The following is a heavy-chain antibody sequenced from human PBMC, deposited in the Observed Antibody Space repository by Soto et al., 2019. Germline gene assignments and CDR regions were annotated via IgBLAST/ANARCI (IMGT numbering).Heavy chain of an antibody. Sequence: GASVKVSCKASGYTFTSYYMHWVRQAPGQGLEWMGIINPSGGSTSYAQKFQGRVTMTRDTSTSTVYMELSSLRSEDTAVYYFSRQAYGDFTNLIYYYYGMDVWGQGTTVTVSS. CDR2: INPSGGST. CDR1: GYTFTSYY. V-gene: IGHV1-46*01. D-gene: IGHD4-17*01. CDR3: SRQAYGDFTNLIYYYYGMDV. J-gene: IGHJ6*02.